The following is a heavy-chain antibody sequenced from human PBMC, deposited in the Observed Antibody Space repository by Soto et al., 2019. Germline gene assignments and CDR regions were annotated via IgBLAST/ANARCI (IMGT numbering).Heavy chain of an antibody. CDR3: AATPAYYYDSSGYYDY. V-gene: IGHV3-30-3*01. D-gene: IGHD3-22*01. Sequence: PGGSLRLSCAASGFTFSSYAMHWVRQAPGKGLEWVAVISYDGSNKYYADSVKGRFTISRDNSKNTLYLQMNSLRAEDTAVYYCAATPAYYYDSSGYYDYWGQGTLVTVSS. CDR2: ISYDGSNK. CDR1: GFTFSSYA. J-gene: IGHJ4*02.